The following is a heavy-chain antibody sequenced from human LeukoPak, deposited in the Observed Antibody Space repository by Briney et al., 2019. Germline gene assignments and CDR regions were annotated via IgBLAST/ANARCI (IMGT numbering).Heavy chain of an antibody. CDR1: GYTFTSYY. D-gene: IGHD4-17*01. V-gene: IGHV1-46*01. J-gene: IGHJ4*02. CDR3: ARDAVDYGPDY. CDR2: INPSGGST. Sequence: ASVKVSCKASGYTFTSYYMHWVRQAPGQGLEWMGIINPSGGSTSYAQKFQGRVTMTRDTSTSTVYMELSGLRSEDTAVYYCARDAVDYGPDYWGQGTLVTVSS.